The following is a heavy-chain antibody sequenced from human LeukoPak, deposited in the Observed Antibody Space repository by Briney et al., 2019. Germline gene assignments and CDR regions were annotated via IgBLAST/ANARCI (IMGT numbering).Heavy chain of an antibody. V-gene: IGHV4-34*01. D-gene: IGHD3-10*01. CDR2: INHSGST. J-gene: IGHJ6*03. CDR1: GGSFSGYY. CDR3: ARRLAGEDIITDYYYYYMDV. Sequence: SETLSLTCAVYGGSFSGYYWSWIRQPPGKGLEWIGEINHSGSTNYNPSLKSRVTISVDTSKNQFSLKLSSVTAADTAVYYCARRLAGEDIITDYYYYYMDVWGKGTTVTISS.